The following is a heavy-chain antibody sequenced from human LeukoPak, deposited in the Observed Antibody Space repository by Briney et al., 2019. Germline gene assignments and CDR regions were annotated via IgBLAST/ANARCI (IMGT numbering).Heavy chain of an antibody. V-gene: IGHV3-30*02. CDR3: AKEGGSGSYYYYYYYMDV. Sequence: PGGSLRLSCAASGFTFSYYGMHWVRQAPGKGLEWVACIRYDGSYKYYADSVKGRFTISRDNSKNTLNLQMNSLRAEDTAVYYCAKEGGSGSYYYYYYYMDVWGKGTTVTISS. J-gene: IGHJ6*03. D-gene: IGHD3-10*01. CDR1: GFTFSYYG. CDR2: IRYDGSYK.